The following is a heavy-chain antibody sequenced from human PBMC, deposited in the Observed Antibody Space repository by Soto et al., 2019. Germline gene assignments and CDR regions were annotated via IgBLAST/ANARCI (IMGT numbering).Heavy chain of an antibody. CDR3: ARGSLLLWFGEYPYQGYYFDY. D-gene: IGHD3-10*01. Sequence: AASVKVSCKASGYTFTSYAMHWVRQAPGQRLEWMGWVNAGNGNTKYSQKFQGRVTITRDTSASTAYMELSSLRSEDTAVYYCARGSLLLWFGEYPYQGYYFDYWGQGTLVTVSS. CDR2: VNAGNGNT. V-gene: IGHV1-3*01. J-gene: IGHJ4*02. CDR1: GYTFTSYA.